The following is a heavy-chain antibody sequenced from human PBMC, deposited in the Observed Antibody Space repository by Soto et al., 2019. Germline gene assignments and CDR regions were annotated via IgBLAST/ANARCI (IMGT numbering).Heavy chain of an antibody. D-gene: IGHD3-10*01. CDR2: ISGSGGST. V-gene: IGHV3-23*01. J-gene: IGHJ5*02. CDR1: GFTFSSYA. CDR3: AKGGLITMVRGVPNWFDP. Sequence: GGSLRLPCAASGFTFSSYAMSWVRQAPGKGLEWVSAISGSGGSTYYADSVKGRFTISRDNSKNTLYLQMNSLRAEDTAVYYCAKGGLITMVRGVPNWFDPWGQGTLVTVSS.